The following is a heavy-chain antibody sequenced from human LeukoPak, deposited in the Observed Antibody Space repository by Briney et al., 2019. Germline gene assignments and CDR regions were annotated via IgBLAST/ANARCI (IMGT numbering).Heavy chain of an antibody. CDR3: ARTARVPQYYYDSSGYYPYYFDY. Sequence: LKISCKGAGCSFTSCWIGCVRQMPGKSLEWMGIIYPGDSDTRYSPSFQGQVTISADKSTSTAYLQWSSLKASDTAMYYCARTARVPQYYYDSSGYYPYYFDYWGQGTLVTVSS. J-gene: IGHJ4*02. V-gene: IGHV5-51*01. D-gene: IGHD3-22*01. CDR2: IYPGDSDT. CDR1: GCSFTSCW.